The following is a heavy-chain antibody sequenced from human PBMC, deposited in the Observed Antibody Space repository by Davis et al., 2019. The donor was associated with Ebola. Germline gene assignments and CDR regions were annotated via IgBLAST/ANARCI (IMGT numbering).Heavy chain of an antibody. Sequence: GESLKISCAASRLTFSSYAMSWVRQAPGKGLEWVSTISGSGTYTYYADSVKGRFTISRDNSKDTLYLQMNSLRAEDTAVYYCAILGCTSSSCYTGNFYYYYGMDVWGQGTTVTVSS. J-gene: IGHJ6*02. CDR2: ISGSGTYT. D-gene: IGHD2-2*02. CDR3: AILGCTSSSCYTGNFYYYYGMDV. CDR1: RLTFSSYA. V-gene: IGHV3-23*01.